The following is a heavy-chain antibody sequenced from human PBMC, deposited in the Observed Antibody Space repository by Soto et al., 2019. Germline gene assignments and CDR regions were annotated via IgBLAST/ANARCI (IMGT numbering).Heavy chain of an antibody. J-gene: IGHJ6*02. CDR2: IYHSGST. Sequence: TLSLTCAVSGGSISSGGYSWSWIRQPPGKGLEWIGYIYHSGSTYYNPSLKSRVTISVDRSKNQSSLKLSSVTAADTAVYYCARASGYCSSTSCDGALYYYYGMDVWGQGTTVTVSS. CDR1: GGSISSGGYS. V-gene: IGHV4-30-2*01. CDR3: ARASGYCSSTSCDGALYYYYGMDV. D-gene: IGHD2-2*01.